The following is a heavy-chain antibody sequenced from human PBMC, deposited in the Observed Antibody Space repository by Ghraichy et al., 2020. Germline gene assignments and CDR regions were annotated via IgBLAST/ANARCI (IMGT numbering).Heavy chain of an antibody. CDR3: ARGANFNGDLDY. CDR2: VTSAGAT. Sequence: ETLSLTCAASGFTFSRHTMTWVRQAPGAGLVWVSSVTSAGATYYADSVKGRFTISRDNSKSTLYLQMNTLRADDTAVYYCARGANFNGDLDYWGQGTLVTVSS. CDR1: GFTFSRHT. D-gene: IGHD4-17*01. J-gene: IGHJ4*02. V-gene: IGHV3-23*01.